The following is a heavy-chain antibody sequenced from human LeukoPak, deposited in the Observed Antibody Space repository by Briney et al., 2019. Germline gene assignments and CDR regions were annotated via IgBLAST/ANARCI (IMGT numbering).Heavy chain of an antibody. CDR3: TRPLMILPGSSGY. V-gene: IGHV3-49*04. Sequence: GGSLRLSCTASGFTFGDYAMSWVRQAPGKGLEWVGFIRSKAYGGTTEHAASVKGRFTISRDDSKSIAYLLLNSLKTEDTAVYYCTRPLMILPGSSGYWGQGTLVTVSS. D-gene: IGHD3-9*01. CDR1: GFTFGDYA. CDR2: IRSKAYGGTT. J-gene: IGHJ4*02.